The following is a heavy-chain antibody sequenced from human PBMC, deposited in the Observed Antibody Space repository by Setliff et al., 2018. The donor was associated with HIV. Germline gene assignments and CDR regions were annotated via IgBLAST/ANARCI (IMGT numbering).Heavy chain of an antibody. CDR1: GGSISSGSYY. CDR3: ARAAAGNTGPFDL. J-gene: IGHJ4*02. V-gene: IGHV4-61*02. CDR2: IYTSGLT. Sequence: PSETLSLTCTVSGGSISSGSYYWNWIRQPALKGLEWIGRIYTSGLTNYNPSLKSRVTISVDTSKNQFSLKLTSVTASDTAVYYCARAAAGNTGPFDLWGQGSPVTVSS. D-gene: IGHD4-17*01.